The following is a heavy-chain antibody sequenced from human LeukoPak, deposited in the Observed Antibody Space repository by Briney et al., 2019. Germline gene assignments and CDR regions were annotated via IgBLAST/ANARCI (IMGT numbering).Heavy chain of an antibody. D-gene: IGHD2-2*01. CDR1: GYTFTSYY. CDR3: ASGGVPAAIGYFDY. J-gene: IGHJ4*02. Sequence: ASVTVSCTASGYTFTSYYMHWVRQAPGQGLEWMGIINLSGGSTSYAQKFQGRVTMTRDTSTSTVYMELSSLRSEDTAVYYCASGGVPAAIGYFDYWGQGTLVTVSS. V-gene: IGHV1-46*01. CDR2: INLSGGST.